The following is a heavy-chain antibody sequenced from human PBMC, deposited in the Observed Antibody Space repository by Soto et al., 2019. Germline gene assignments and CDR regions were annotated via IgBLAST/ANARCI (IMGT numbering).Heavy chain of an antibody. V-gene: IGHV3-9*01. CDR2: ISWNSGSI. CDR3: SKAISTHYYYYYGMDL. J-gene: IGHJ6*02. Sequence: GGSLRLSCAASGFTFDDYAMHWVRQAPGKGLEWVSGISWNSGSIGYADSVKGRFTISRDNAKNSLYLQMNSQRAEDTALYYCSKAISTHYYYYYGMDLWGQGTTVTVSS. CDR1: GFTFDDYA.